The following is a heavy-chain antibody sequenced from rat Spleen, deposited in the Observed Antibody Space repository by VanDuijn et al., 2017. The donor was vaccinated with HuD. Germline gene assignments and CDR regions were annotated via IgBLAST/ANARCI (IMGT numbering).Heavy chain of an antibody. V-gene: IGHV2S13*01. Sequence: QVQLKESGPGLMQPSQTLSLTCIVSGFSLTNYHVHWVRQSPGKGLEWMAVIWSGGNTDYNSALKSRLRISRDTTKSQVFLKVNSLKTEDTGIYYCTRNYAYYYDGSYHGGFDYWGQGFMVTVSS. J-gene: IGHJ2*01. D-gene: IGHD1-12*02. CDR2: IWSGGNT. CDR3: TRNYAYYYDGSYHGGFDY. CDR1: GFSLTNYH.